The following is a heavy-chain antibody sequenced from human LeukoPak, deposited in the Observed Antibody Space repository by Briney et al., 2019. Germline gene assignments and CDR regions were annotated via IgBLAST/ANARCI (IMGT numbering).Heavy chain of an antibody. D-gene: IGHD6-19*01. CDR1: GDSVSSKTVT. CDR2: TYYRSKWSN. Sequence: SPTLSLTCAISGDSVSSKTVTWNWVRQSPSRGLDWLGRTYYRSKWSNDYSESLKGRIIINPDTSKNQFSLQLNSVSPEDTAIYYCARAVSGNFDCWGQGILVTVSP. V-gene: IGHV6-1*01. CDR3: ARAVSGNFDC. J-gene: IGHJ4*02.